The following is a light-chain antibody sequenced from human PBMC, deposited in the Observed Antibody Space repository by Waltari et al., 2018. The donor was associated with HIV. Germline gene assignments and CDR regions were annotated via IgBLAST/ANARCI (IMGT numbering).Light chain of an antibody. CDR1: QSLMHSDGKTY. CDR3: MQSIQLPVT. V-gene: IGKV2D-29*01. CDR2: EVS. J-gene: IGKJ4*01. Sequence: EIVMTQTPVTLSVTPGQPASISCNSNQSLMHSDGKTYLYWYLQKSGQPPQLLIYEVSNRVSGVPEKFSGSGSGTVFTLKISRVEAEDVGVYYCMQSIQLPVTFGGGTMVDIK.